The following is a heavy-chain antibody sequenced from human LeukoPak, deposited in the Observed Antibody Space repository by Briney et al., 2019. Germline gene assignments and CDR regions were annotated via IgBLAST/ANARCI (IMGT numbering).Heavy chain of an antibody. D-gene: IGHD6-19*01. J-gene: IGHJ4*02. CDR3: ARSGTGYSSGCKTTCGSYYFDY. Sequence: ASVKVSCKASGYTFTSYGISWVRQAPGQGLEWMGWISAYNGNTNYAQKLQGRVTMTTDTSTSTAYMELSSLRSEDTAVYYCARSGTGYSSGCKTTCGSYYFDYWGQGTLVTVSS. CDR1: GYTFTSYG. CDR2: ISAYNGNT. V-gene: IGHV1-18*01.